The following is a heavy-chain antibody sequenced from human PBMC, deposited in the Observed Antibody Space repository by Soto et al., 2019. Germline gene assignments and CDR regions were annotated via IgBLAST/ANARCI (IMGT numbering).Heavy chain of an antibody. D-gene: IGHD3-22*01. J-gene: IGHJ5*02. CDR3: VRHDKAAVVSTGLEP. V-gene: IGHV4-39*01. CDR2: FYFGGNT. CDR1: GCSISSKRDY. Sequence: XETLSLTCTVAGCSISSKRDYWGWIRQPPGKGLEWIASFYFGGNTYSNPSLKSRVTLSMGSSQNQFSLNLTSVTAADTAVYFCVRHDKAAVVSTGLEPWGQGILVTVSS.